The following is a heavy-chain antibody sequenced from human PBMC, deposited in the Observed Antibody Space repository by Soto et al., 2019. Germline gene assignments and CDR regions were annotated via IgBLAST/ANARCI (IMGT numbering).Heavy chain of an antibody. Sequence: QVQLVESGGGVVQPGRSLRLSCAASGFTFTSYGMHWVRQAPGKGLEWVAVIWFDGTKKYYADFVKGRLTISRDNSKNTLYLHMTSLRAEDTGVDYCARTYGGDAENYYFGMDVWGQGTTVTVSS. D-gene: IGHD2-21*02. CDR2: IWFDGTKK. J-gene: IGHJ6*02. CDR1: GFTFTSYG. CDR3: ARTYGGDAENYYFGMDV. V-gene: IGHV3-33*01.